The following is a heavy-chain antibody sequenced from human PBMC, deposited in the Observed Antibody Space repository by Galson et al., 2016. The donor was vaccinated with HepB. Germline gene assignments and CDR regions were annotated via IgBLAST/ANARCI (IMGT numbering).Heavy chain of an antibody. CDR2: IDGPTPNT. CDR3: TTWLSHHFDY. D-gene: IGHD6-19*01. J-gene: IGHJ4*02. Sequence: SLRLSCAASGFTFRNYALSWVRRAPGKGLEWVSHIDGPTPNTHYADSVRGRFPIYRANSRDTLYLHMDSLTAEDSAIYYCTTWLSHHFDYRGQGTRVPVSS. CDR1: GFTFRNYA. V-gene: IGHV3-23*01.